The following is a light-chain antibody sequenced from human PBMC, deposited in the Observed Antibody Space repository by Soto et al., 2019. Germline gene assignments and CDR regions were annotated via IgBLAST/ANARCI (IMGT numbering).Light chain of an antibody. Sequence: EIVLTQSPATLSLSPGERATLSCRASQSVSSYLAWYQQKPGQAPRVLIYDVSNRATGIPARFSGSGSGTDFTLTISSLEPEDFAVYYCQQRSNWPLTFGGGTKVDIK. J-gene: IGKJ4*01. CDR3: QQRSNWPLT. CDR1: QSVSSY. V-gene: IGKV3-11*01. CDR2: DVS.